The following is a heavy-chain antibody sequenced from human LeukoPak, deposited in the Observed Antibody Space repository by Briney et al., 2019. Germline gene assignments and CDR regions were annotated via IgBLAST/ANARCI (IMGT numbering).Heavy chain of an antibody. CDR2: IYYSGST. V-gene: IGHV4-59*01. CDR3: ARATAYYDILIGYYPSGFDY. J-gene: IGHJ4*02. CDR1: GGSISSYY. D-gene: IGHD3-9*01. Sequence: SETLSLTCTVSGGSISSYYWSWIRQPPGKGLEWIGYIYYSGSTNYNPSLKSRVTISVDTSKNQFSLKLSSVTAADTAVYYCARATAYYDILIGYYPSGFDYWGQGTLVTVSS.